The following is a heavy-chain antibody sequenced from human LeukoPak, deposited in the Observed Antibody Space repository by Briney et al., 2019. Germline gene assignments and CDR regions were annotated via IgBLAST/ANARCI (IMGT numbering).Heavy chain of an antibody. V-gene: IGHV4-38-2*02. CDR1: GYSISSGYY. CDR2: IYRSGST. Sequence: SETLSLTCTVSGYSISSGYYWGWIRQPPGKGLEWIGSIYRSGSTYYNPSLKSRVTISVDTSKNQFSLKLSSVTAADTAVYYCASFDYGGNPDDYWGQGTLVTVSS. CDR3: ASFDYGGNPDDY. D-gene: IGHD4-23*01. J-gene: IGHJ4*02.